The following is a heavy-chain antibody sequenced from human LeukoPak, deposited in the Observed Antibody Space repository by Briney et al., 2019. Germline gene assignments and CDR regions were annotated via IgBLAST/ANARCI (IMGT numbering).Heavy chain of an antibody. D-gene: IGHD3-10*01. CDR2: IYYSGST. J-gene: IGHJ4*02. CDR3: ARTRLYGSGSRYFDY. V-gene: IGHV4-59*01. CDR1: GGSISSYY. Sequence: SETLSLTCTVSGGSISSYYWSWIRQPPGKGLEWIGYIYYSGSTNYSPSLKSRVTISVDTSKNQFSLKLSSVTAADTAVYYCARTRLYGSGSRYFDYWGQGTLVTVSS.